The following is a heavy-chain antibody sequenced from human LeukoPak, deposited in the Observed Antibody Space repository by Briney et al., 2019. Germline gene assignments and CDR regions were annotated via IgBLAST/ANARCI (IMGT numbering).Heavy chain of an antibody. CDR1: GFTVSSNY. V-gene: IGHV3-53*01. Sequence: SGGSLRLSCAASGFTVSSNYMSWVRQAPGKGLEWVSVIYSGGSTYYADSVKGRFIISRDNSKNTLYLQMISLRAEDTAVYYCARDGSNYYGSGSPNYYYGMDVWGQGTTVTVSS. CDR2: IYSGGST. CDR3: ARDGSNYYGSGSPNYYYGMDV. J-gene: IGHJ6*02. D-gene: IGHD3-10*01.